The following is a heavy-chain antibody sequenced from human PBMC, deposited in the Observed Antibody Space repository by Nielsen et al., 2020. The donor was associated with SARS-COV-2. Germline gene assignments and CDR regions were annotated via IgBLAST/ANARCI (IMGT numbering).Heavy chain of an antibody. CDR1: GGTFSSYA. J-gene: IGHJ4*02. CDR2: MNPNSGNT. CDR3: ARGLGYSSGWYQYYFDY. D-gene: IGHD6-19*01. Sequence: ASVKVSCKASGGTFSSYAISWVRQATGQGLEWMGWMNPNSGNTDYARNFQGRVTMTRNTSISTAYMELSSLKSEDTAVYYCARGLGYSSGWYQYYFDYWGRGTLVTVSS. V-gene: IGHV1-8*02.